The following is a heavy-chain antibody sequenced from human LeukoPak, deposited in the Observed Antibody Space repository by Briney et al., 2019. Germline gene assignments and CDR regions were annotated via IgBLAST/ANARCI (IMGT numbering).Heavy chain of an antibody. Sequence: ASVKVSCKASGYTFTGYYIHWVRQAPGQGLEWMGWINPDSGGTNYAQKFQGRVTMTRDTSSTTVYMELTRLRSDDTAVYYCARPLGSLKEYWWFDPWGQGTLVTVSS. CDR1: GYTFTGYY. J-gene: IGHJ5*02. CDR2: INPDSGGT. V-gene: IGHV1-2*02. D-gene: IGHD2/OR15-2a*01. CDR3: ARPLGSLKEYWWFDP.